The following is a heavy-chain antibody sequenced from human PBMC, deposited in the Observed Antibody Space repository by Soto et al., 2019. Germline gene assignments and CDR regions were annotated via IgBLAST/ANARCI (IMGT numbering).Heavy chain of an antibody. CDR2: IYYSGST. J-gene: IGHJ4*02. CDR1: GGSISSSSYY. Sequence: QLQLQESGPGLVKPSETLSLTCTVSGGSISSSSYYWGWIRQPPGKGLEWIGSIYYSGSTYYNPSLKSRVTISVDASKNQFSLKLSSVTAADTAVYYCARQGHQWLGELGFDYWGQGTLVTVSS. V-gene: IGHV4-39*01. CDR3: ARQGHQWLGELGFDY. D-gene: IGHD6-19*01.